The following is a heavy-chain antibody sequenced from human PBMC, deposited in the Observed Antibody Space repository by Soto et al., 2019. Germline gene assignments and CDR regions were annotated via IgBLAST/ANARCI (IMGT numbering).Heavy chain of an antibody. CDR2: ISGSGGVT. J-gene: IGHJ3*02. CDR3: AKVSHGIRIWLGHDAFDI. D-gene: IGHD5-18*01. CDR1: GFAFTTYG. Sequence: EVHLLESGGGLVQPGGSLRLSCAASGFAFTTYGMSWVRQAPGKGLEWISGISGSGGVTKYGDSVKGRFTISRDNSKNTLFLQMDSLIAEDTAVYYCAKVSHGIRIWLGHDAFDIWGQGTMVTVSS. V-gene: IGHV3-23*01.